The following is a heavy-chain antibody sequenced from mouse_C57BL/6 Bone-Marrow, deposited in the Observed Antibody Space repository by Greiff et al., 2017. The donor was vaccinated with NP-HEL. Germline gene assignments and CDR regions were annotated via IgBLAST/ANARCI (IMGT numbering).Heavy chain of an antibody. J-gene: IGHJ1*03. V-gene: IGHV10-3*01. Sequence: EVQGVESGGGLVQPKGSLKLSCAASGFTFNTYAMHWVRQAPGKGLEWVARIRSKSSNYATYYADSVKDRFTISRDDSQSMLYLQMNNLKTEDTAMYYCVRGPPNLLLRRGWYFDVWGTGTTVTVSS. D-gene: IGHD1-1*01. CDR2: IRSKSSNYAT. CDR1: GFTFNTYA. CDR3: VRGPPNLLLRRGWYFDV.